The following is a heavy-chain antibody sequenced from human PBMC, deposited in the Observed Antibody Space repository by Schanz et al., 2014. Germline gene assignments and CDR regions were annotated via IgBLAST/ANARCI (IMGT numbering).Heavy chain of an antibody. CDR2: ISVYHSHT. CDR1: GYTFNNHG. V-gene: IGHV1-18*01. J-gene: IGHJ6*02. CDR3: VRDAGWAFGDYHGMDV. Sequence: QVQLVQSGGEVKKPGASATVSCKASGYTFNNHGISWVRQAPGQGLEWMGWISVYHSHTNYAEKVHGRVTMTTDTSTSTAYMELRSLISDDTAVYYCVRDAGWAFGDYHGMDVWGQGTSVTVSS. D-gene: IGHD3-10*01.